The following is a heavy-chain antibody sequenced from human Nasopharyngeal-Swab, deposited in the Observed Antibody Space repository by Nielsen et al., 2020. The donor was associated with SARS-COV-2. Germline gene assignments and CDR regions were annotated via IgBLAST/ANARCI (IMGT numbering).Heavy chain of an antibody. CDR2: ISYDGSNE. CDR3: ARDYDVFTGYPSHFFDH. Sequence: GESLKISCAASGFTFSSSAMHWVRLAPGKGLEWVAVISYDGSNEYCADSVKGRFTISRDNSKDTLYLQMNSMRLEDTAFYYCARDYDVFTGYPSHFFDHWGQGTLVTVSS. CDR1: GFTFSSSA. V-gene: IGHV3-30*04. J-gene: IGHJ4*02. D-gene: IGHD3-9*01.